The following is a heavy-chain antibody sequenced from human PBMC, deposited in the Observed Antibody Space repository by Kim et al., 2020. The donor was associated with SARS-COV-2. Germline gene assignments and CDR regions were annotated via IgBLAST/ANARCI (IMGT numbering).Heavy chain of an antibody. J-gene: IGHJ4*02. D-gene: IGHD6-6*01. CDR3: AKSDYSSSALNYFDY. V-gene: IGHV3-23*01. Sequence: DSGKVRVTIPRDNAKNALYLQMNSRRAEDTAVYYCAKSDYSSSALNYFDYWGQGTLVTVSS.